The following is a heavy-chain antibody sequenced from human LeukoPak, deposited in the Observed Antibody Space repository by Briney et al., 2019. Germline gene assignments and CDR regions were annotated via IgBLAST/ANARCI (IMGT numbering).Heavy chain of an antibody. Sequence: GGSLRLSCAASGFTFSSYSMNWVRQAPGKGPEWVSSISSSSSYIYYADSVKGRFTISRDNAKNSLYLQMNSLRAEDTAVYYCARWTDIVVVPASKNPHYYYYGMDVWGQGTTVTVSS. CDR3: ARWTDIVVVPASKNPHYYYYGMDV. CDR1: GFTFSSYS. D-gene: IGHD2-2*01. V-gene: IGHV3-21*01. J-gene: IGHJ6*02. CDR2: ISSSSSYI.